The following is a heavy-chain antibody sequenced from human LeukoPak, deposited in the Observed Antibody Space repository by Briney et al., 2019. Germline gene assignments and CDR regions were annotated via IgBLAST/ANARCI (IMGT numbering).Heavy chain of an antibody. J-gene: IGHJ4*02. CDR1: GFTFSSYW. CDR3: ARRRCTSTSCFADY. CDR2: IKQDGIER. D-gene: IGHD2-2*01. Sequence: GGSLRLSCAASGFTFSSYWMSWVRQAPGKGLEWVANIKQDGIERYYVDTVKGRFTISRDNAKNSLYLQMNSLRAEDTAVYYCARRRCTSTSCFADYWGQGTLVTVSS. V-gene: IGHV3-7*01.